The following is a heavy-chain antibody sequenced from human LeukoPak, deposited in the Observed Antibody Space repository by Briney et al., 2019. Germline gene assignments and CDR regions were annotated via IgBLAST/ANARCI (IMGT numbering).Heavy chain of an antibody. V-gene: IGHV3-23*01. CDR2: ISGSGGST. CDR3: AKLTSTVDAYCGGDCYLFDY. D-gene: IGHD2-21*02. Sequence: PGGSLRLSCAASGFTFSSYAMSWVRPAPGKGLEWVSAISGSGGSTYYADSVKGRFTISRDNSKNTLYLQMNSLRAEDTAVYYCAKLTSTVDAYCGGDCYLFDYWGQGTLVTVSS. J-gene: IGHJ4*02. CDR1: GFTFSSYA.